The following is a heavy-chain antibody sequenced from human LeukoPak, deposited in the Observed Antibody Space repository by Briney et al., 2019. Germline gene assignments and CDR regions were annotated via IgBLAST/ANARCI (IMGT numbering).Heavy chain of an antibody. CDR2: IGGSGDFT. Sequence: GGSLRLSCAASGFTFSTYAMSWVRQAPGKGLEWVSPIGGSGDFTYYAEYVRGRFTISRDNSKKTLYLQMNSLRADDTAVYYCAKADRGWGVITKDWGQGTLVTVSS. J-gene: IGHJ4*02. CDR3: AKADRGWGVITKD. CDR1: GFTFSTYA. V-gene: IGHV3-23*01. D-gene: IGHD3-10*01.